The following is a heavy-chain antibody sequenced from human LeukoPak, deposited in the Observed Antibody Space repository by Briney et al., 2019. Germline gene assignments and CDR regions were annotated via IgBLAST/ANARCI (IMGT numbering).Heavy chain of an antibody. J-gene: IGHJ3*02. V-gene: IGHV4-59*12. D-gene: IGHD2-15*01. Sequence: SETLSLTCTVSGGSISSYYWSWIRQPPGKGLEWIGYIYYSGSTNYNPSLKSRVTISVDTSKNQFSLKLSSVTATDTAVYYCARDCSGGSCYGAFDIWGQGTMVTVSS. CDR2: IYYSGST. CDR1: GGSISSYY. CDR3: ARDCSGGSCYGAFDI.